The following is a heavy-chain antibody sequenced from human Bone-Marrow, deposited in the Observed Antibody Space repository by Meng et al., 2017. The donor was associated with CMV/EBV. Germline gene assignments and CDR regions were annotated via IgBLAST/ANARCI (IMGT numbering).Heavy chain of an antibody. V-gene: IGHV3-11*04. CDR3: APDSSGWAEVGY. J-gene: IGHJ4*02. Sequence: GESLKISCAASGFTFSDYYMSWIRQAPGKGLEWVSYISSSGSTIYYADSVKGRFTISRDNAKNSLYLQMNSLRAEDTAVYYCAPDSSGWAEVGYWGQGTLVTVSS. CDR2: ISSSGSTI. CDR1: GFTFSDYY. D-gene: IGHD6-19*01.